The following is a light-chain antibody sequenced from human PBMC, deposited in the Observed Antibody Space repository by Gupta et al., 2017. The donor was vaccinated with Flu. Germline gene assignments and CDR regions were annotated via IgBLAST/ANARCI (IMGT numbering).Light chain of an antibody. J-gene: IGLJ3*02. CDR1: NIGSES. CDR3: QVWDSSSEVV. CDR2: DNR. Sequence: SYVLTQSPPASVAPGQTARPTCDGNNIGSESVHWYQQKPGQAPVLVVFDNRDRPAGISERISGSNSGNPATLTISRVEAGDEADYYCQVWDSSSEVVFGGGTKVTVL. V-gene: IGLV3-21*02.